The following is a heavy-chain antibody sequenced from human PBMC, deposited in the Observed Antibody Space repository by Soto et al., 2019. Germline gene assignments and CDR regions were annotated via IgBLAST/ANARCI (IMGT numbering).Heavy chain of an antibody. D-gene: IGHD5-12*01. J-gene: IGHJ4*02. CDR3: ARVEMATTFDY. CDR2: IYYSGST. V-gene: IGHV4-59*08. CDR1: GGSISSYY. Sequence: SETLSLTCTVSGGSISSYYWSWIRQPPGKGLEWIGYIYYSGSTNYNPSLKSRVTISVDTSKNQFSLKLSSVTAADTAVYYCARVEMATTFDYWGQGTLVTVSS.